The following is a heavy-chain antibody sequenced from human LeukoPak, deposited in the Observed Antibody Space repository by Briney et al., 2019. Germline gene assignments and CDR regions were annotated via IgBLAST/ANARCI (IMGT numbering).Heavy chain of an antibody. J-gene: IGHJ4*02. Sequence: PGGSLRLSCAASGFSLSNDSMNWVRQPPGKGLEWVSSISSSSSYIYYADSVKGRFTISRDNAKNSLYLQMNSLRAEDTAVYYCARDASMIERFDYWGQGTLVTVSS. D-gene: IGHD2-21*01. CDR2: ISSSSSYI. CDR1: GFSLSNDS. V-gene: IGHV3-21*01. CDR3: ARDASMIERFDY.